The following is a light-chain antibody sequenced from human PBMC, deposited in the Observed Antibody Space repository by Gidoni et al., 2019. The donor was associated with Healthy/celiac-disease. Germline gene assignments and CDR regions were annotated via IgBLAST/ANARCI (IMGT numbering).Light chain of an antibody. Sequence: EIVLTLSPDTLSLSPGERATLTCRASQSVSSSYLAWYQQKPGQAPRPLIYGASSRATGIPDRFSGSGSGTDFTLTISRLEPEDFAVYYCQQYGSSPWTFGQGTKVEIK. CDR3: QQYGSSPWT. J-gene: IGKJ1*01. V-gene: IGKV3-20*01. CDR1: QSVSSSY. CDR2: GAS.